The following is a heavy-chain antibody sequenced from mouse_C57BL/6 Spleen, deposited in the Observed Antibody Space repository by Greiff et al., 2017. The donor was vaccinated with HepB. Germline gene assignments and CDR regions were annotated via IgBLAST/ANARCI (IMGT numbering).Heavy chain of an antibody. CDR3: ARYRGTGGFGLRWYFDV. D-gene: IGHD2-4*01. J-gene: IGHJ1*03. Sequence: QVQLQQSGAELMKPGASVKLSCKATGYTFTGYWIEWVKQRPGHGLEWIGEILPGSGSTNYNEKFKGKATFTADTSSNTAYMQLSSLTTEDSAIYYCARYRGTGGFGLRWYFDVWGTGTTVTVSS. V-gene: IGHV1-9*01. CDR2: ILPGSGST. CDR1: GYTFTGYW.